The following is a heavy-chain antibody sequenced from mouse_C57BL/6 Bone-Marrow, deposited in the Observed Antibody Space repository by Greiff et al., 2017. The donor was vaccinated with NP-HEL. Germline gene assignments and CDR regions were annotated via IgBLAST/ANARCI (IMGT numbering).Heavy chain of an antibody. D-gene: IGHD1-1*01. CDR2: INPYNGGT. J-gene: IGHJ2*01. Sequence: VQLQQSGPVLVKPGASVKMSCKASGYTFTDYYMNWVKQSHGKSLEWIGVINPYNGGTSYNQKFKGNATLTVDKSSSTAYMELNSLTSEDSAVYYCARRGLLRYWGQGTTLTVSS. CDR1: GYTFTDYY. CDR3: ARRGLLRY. V-gene: IGHV1-19*01.